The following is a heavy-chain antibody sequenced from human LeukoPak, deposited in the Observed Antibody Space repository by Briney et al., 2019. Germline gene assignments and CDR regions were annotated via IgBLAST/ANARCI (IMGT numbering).Heavy chain of an antibody. J-gene: IGHJ6*02. D-gene: IGHD4-23*01. V-gene: IGHV3-9*01. CDR1: GFAFHNYA. CDR2: INWNSDTK. Sequence: GSSLRLSCVGSGFAFHNYAMHWVRRPPGKGLEWISAINWNSDTKTYADSVKGRFTISGDRARNSLYLQMDSLRPEDTALYYCAKDTGGNGAYFYAMDVWGQGTSVTVSS. CDR3: AKDTGGNGAYFYAMDV.